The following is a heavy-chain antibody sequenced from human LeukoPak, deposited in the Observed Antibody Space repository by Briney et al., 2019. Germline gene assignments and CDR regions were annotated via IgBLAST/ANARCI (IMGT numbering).Heavy chain of an antibody. CDR2: ISYDGSNK. D-gene: IGHD1-26*01. CDR3: ARGGSCTYYYYGMDV. CDR1: GFTFSSYA. J-gene: IGHJ6*02. V-gene: IGHV3-30-3*01. Sequence: PGGSLRLSCAASGFTFSSYAMHWVRQAPGKGLEWVAVISYDGSNKYYADSVKGRLTISRDNSKNTLYLQMNSLRAEDTAVYYCARGGSCTYYYYGMDVWGQGTTVTVSS.